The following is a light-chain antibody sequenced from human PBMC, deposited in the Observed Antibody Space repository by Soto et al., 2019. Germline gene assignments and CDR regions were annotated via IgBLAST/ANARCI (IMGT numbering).Light chain of an antibody. Sequence: EIVLTQSPATLSLSPGERSTLSCRASQSVSSSLAWYQQKPGQAPRLLIYDASNRATGIPARFSGSVSGTDFTLTISSLDPEDFATYYCLQDYDYPFTFGPGTTVDIK. J-gene: IGKJ3*01. CDR2: DAS. V-gene: IGKV3-11*01. CDR3: LQDYDYPFT. CDR1: QSVSSS.